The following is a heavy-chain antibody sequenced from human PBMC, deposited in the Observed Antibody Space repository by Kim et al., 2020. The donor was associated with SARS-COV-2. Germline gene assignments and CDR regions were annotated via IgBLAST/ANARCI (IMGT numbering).Heavy chain of an antibody. Sequence: GGSLRLSCAASGFTFSSYSMNWVRQAPGKGLEWVSSISSSSSYIYYADSVKGRFTISRDNAKNSLYLQMNSLRAEDTAVYYCARENQAPYCGGDCYSIDYWGQGTLVTVSS. CDR2: ISSSSSYI. V-gene: IGHV3-21*01. D-gene: IGHD2-21*02. J-gene: IGHJ4*02. CDR1: GFTFSSYS. CDR3: ARENQAPYCGGDCYSIDY.